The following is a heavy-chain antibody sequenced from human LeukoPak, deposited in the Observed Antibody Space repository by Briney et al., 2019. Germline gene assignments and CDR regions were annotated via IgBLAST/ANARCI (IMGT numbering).Heavy chain of an antibody. J-gene: IGHJ4*02. CDR2: IYYSGST. CDR1: GGSISSYY. Sequence: SETLSLTCTVSGGSISSYYWSWIRQPPGKGLEWIGYIYYSGSTNYNPSLKSRVTISVDTSKNQFSLKLSSVTAADTAVYYCARAPYCSGGSCYSRYFDYWGQGTLVTVSS. D-gene: IGHD2-15*01. CDR3: ARAPYCSGGSCYSRYFDY. V-gene: IGHV4-59*12.